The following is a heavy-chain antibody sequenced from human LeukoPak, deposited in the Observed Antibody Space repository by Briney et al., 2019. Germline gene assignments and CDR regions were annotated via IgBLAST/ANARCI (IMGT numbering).Heavy chain of an antibody. CDR1: GLTFRSHS. CDR2: ISSSSSYI. V-gene: IGHV3-21*01. Sequence: GGSLRLSCAASGLTFRSHSMNWVRQAPGKGLEWGSSISSSSSYIYYADSVKGRFTIYRDNAKNSLYLQLDSLRAEDTAVYYCARGSQRIWGQGTLVTVSS. CDR3: ARGSQRI. D-gene: IGHD2-2*01. J-gene: IGHJ4*02.